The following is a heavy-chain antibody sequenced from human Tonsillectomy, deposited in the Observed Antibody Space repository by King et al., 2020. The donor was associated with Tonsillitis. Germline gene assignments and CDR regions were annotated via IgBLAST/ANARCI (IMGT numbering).Heavy chain of an antibody. V-gene: IGHV3-23*04. D-gene: IGHD2-15*01. J-gene: IGHJ4*02. CDR1: GLTFSNFA. CDR2: ITGDGVNT. CDR3: AKADRASCSGASCYPLDC. Sequence: VKLVESGGGLVQPGGSLRLSCAASGLTFSNFAMTWVRRAPGKGLEWVSSITGDGVNTYYIDSVRGRFTMSRDNSNNTLYLQMNSLRVEDTGVYYCAKADRASCSGASCYPLDCWGQGTLVTVSS.